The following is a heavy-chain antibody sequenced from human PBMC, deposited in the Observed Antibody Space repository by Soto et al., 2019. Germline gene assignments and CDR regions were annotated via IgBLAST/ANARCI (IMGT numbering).Heavy chain of an antibody. CDR2: IYYDGST. J-gene: IGHJ4*02. D-gene: IGHD6-6*01. CDR1: GVSISSSSYY. Sequence: PSETLSLTCTVSGVSISSSSYYWGWIRQPPGKGLECVGIIYYDGSTHYNPSLKSRVTTSIEMSNNQFSLKLTSVTAADTAFFYCARSSIAPRLFMYPFDYWGQGTLVTVSS. V-gene: IGHV4-39*01. CDR3: ARSSIAPRLFMYPFDY.